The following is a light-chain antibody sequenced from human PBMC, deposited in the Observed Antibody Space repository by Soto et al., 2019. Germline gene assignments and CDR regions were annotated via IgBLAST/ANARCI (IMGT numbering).Light chain of an antibody. V-gene: IGKV1-39*02. CDR3: QKYNKWPIT. Sequence: DSQITQSPTSMSASVEDSGAIAYRASQSVSMYLNWYQQKPGKAPNLLIYVASSLQSEVPSRFSGSGSGTDFTLTITSLQSKDFAVYYCQKYNKWPITFGQGTRLEI. J-gene: IGKJ5*01. CDR1: QSVSMY. CDR2: VAS.